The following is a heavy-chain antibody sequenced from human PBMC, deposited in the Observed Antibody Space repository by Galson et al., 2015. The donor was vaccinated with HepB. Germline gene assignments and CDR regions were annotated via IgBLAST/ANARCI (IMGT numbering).Heavy chain of an antibody. CDR3: AKYYADSSGPRGSFDI. CDR1: GFTFSRYW. J-gene: IGHJ3*02. V-gene: IGHV3-7*03. D-gene: IGHD3-22*01. Sequence: SLRLSCAASGFTFSRYWMTWVRQAPGKGLEWVANIKQDGSEKYLVDSVKGRFTISRDNAKNSLYLRMNSLRAEDTAVYYCAKYYADSSGPRGSFDIWGQGTMVTVSS. CDR2: IKQDGSEK.